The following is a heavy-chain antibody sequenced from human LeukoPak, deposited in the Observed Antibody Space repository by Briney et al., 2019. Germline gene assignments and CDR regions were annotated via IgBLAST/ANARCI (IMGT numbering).Heavy chain of an antibody. D-gene: IGHD2-2*02. Sequence: GALRLSCAASGFTFSSYAMHWVRQAPGKGLEWVAVISYDGSNKYYADSVKGRFTISRDNSKNTLYLQMNSLRAEDTAVYYCARDRYYCSSTSCYTVGDNHFQHWGQGTLVTVSS. CDR3: ARDRYYCSSTSCYTVGDNHFQH. V-gene: IGHV3-30-3*01. CDR1: GFTFSSYA. CDR2: ISYDGSNK. J-gene: IGHJ1*01.